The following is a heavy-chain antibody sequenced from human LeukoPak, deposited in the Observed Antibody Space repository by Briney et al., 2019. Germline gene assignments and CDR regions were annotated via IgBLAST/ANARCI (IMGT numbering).Heavy chain of an antibody. CDR3: AKADGSGSYYMGGGIDY. CDR1: GFTFGSYG. J-gene: IGHJ4*02. V-gene: IGHV3-23*01. Sequence: AGGSLRLSCAASGFTFGSYGMHWVRQAPGKGLEWVSAISGSGGSTYYADSVKGRFTISRDNSKSTLYLQMNSLRAEDTAVYYCAKADGSGSYYMGGGIDYWGQGTLVTVSS. CDR2: ISGSGGST. D-gene: IGHD3-10*01.